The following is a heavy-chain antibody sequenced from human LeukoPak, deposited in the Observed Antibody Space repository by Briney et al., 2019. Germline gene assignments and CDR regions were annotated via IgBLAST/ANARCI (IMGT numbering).Heavy chain of an antibody. CDR1: GGSFSGYY. CDR3: AKSPQGYCSSTSCRWYNWFDP. Sequence: SETLSLTCAVYGGSFSGYYWSWIRQPPGKGLEWIGEINHSGSTNYNPSLKSRVTISVDTSKNQFSLKLSSVTAADTAVYHCAKSPQGYCSSTSCRWYNWFDPWGQGTLVTVSS. D-gene: IGHD2-2*01. V-gene: IGHV4-34*01. CDR2: INHSGST. J-gene: IGHJ5*02.